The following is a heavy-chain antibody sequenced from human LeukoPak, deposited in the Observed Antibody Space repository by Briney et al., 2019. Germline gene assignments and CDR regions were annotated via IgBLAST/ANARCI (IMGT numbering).Heavy chain of an antibody. D-gene: IGHD1-26*01. CDR2: ISSSSSTI. J-gene: IGHJ5*02. CDR3: ARVSGSYSVWFDP. V-gene: IGHV3-48*01. CDR1: GFIFRTYS. Sequence: KAGGSLRLSCAACGFIFRTYSMNWVRQAPGKGLEWVSYISSSSSTIYYADSVKGRFTISRDNAKNSLYLQMNSLRAEDTAVYYCARVSGSYSVWFDPWGQGTLVTVSS.